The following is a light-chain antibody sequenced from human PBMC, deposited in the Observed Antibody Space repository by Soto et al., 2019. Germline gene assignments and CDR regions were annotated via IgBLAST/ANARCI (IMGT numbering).Light chain of an antibody. V-gene: IGKV1-39*01. Sequence: DIQMTQSRSSLCSSVGHRVTITYRASQSISRYLNWYQQKPGKAPKLLIYAASSLLGGVPSRFSGSGSGTDCTLTISSLQPEDFAIDYCQQSYSYPQTFGQGTKVDIK. CDR3: QQSYSYPQT. CDR2: AAS. CDR1: QSISRY. J-gene: IGKJ1*01.